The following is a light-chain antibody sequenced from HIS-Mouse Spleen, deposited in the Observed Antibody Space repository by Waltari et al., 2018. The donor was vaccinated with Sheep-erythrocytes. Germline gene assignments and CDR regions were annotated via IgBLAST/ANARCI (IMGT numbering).Light chain of an antibody. CDR3: QSADSSGTYPV. J-gene: IGLJ2*01. Sequence: SYELTQPPSVSVSPGQTARITCSGDALPKQYAYWYQQKPGQAPVLVIYKDSERPSGIPERFSGSSSGTTVTLTISGVQAEDEADYYCQSADSSGTYPVFSGGTKLTVL. V-gene: IGLV3-25*03. CDR1: ALPKQY. CDR2: KDS.